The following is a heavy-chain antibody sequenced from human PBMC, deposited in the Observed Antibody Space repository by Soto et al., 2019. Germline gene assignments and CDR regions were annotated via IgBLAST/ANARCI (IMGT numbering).Heavy chain of an antibody. Sequence: QAQLMQSGAEMKKPGSSVKVSCKASGGTFSGYALSWVRQAPGQGLEWMGGIIPVLGIKNYAQKFQDRITIAADESTGTASLDLRDLKSEDTAIYYCAKDPRSITGTTPIEDFQHWGPGTLVTVSS. J-gene: IGHJ1*01. CDR2: IIPVLGIK. V-gene: IGHV1-69*01. CDR3: AKDPRSITGTTPIEDFQH. CDR1: GGTFSGYA. D-gene: IGHD1-20*01.